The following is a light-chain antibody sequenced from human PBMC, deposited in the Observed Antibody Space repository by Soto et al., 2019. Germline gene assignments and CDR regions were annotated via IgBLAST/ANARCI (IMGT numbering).Light chain of an antibody. CDR2: GAS. CDR3: QQYGGSPQK. V-gene: IGKV3-20*01. J-gene: IGKJ1*01. CDR1: QSVSSSY. Sequence: EIVLTQSQGTLSLSPGERATLSCRASQSVSSSYLAWYQQKPGQAPRLLIFGASSRATGIPDRFSGSGSGPVFTLTSSRLETEDFAVYYLQQYGGSPQKFGQGTKVEI.